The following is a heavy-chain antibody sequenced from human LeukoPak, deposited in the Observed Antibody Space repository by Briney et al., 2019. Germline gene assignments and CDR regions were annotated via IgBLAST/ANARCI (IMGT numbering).Heavy chain of an antibody. Sequence: PGGTLRLSCAASGFTFSSYGMHWVRQAPGKGLEWVAFIRYDGSHKYYADSVKGRFIISRDNSKNTLYLQMTGLTTEDTAIYYCSKPPRIWTGLVPVNWFDPWGQGTLVTVSS. V-gene: IGHV3-30*02. D-gene: IGHD3/OR15-3a*01. CDR3: SKPPRIWTGLVPVNWFDP. CDR1: GFTFSSYG. J-gene: IGHJ5*02. CDR2: IRYDGSHK.